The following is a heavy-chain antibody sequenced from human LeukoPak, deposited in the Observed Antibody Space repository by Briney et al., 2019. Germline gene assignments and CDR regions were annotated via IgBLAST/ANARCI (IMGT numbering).Heavy chain of an antibody. CDR2: IYTGGTT. CDR1: GFSVSGTH. Sequence: PGGSLRLSCAASGFSVSGTHMSWVRQAPGKGLQWVSAIYTGGTTYYADSVKGRFTISRDSSKNTLFLQLNSLRAEDTAVYYCARDQVTLGGGLDSWGQGTLVTVSS. V-gene: IGHV3-53*01. CDR3: ARDQVTLGGGLDS. J-gene: IGHJ4*02. D-gene: IGHD3-16*01.